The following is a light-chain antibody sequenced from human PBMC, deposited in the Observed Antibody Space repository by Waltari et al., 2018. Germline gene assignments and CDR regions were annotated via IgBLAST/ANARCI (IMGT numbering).Light chain of an antibody. CDR1: RSVSANF. CDR2: DAF. J-gene: IGKJ4*01. CDR3: QQYGSSVS. Sequence: EXVLTQXPXTLSLSPGETAPISCRASRSVSANFFAWYQPKPGQAPRLLIHDAFRRATGVPDRFSGSGSETDFTLNINRLEPDDFAVYFCQQYGSSVSFGGGTKLEIK. V-gene: IGKV3-20*01.